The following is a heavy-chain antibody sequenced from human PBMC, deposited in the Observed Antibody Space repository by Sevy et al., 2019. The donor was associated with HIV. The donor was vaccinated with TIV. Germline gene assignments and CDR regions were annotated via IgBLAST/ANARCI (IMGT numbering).Heavy chain of an antibody. V-gene: IGHV4-39*01. CDR3: ANQPLTLISPPDS. J-gene: IGHJ4*02. Sequence: LTCTVSGDSISNSRYYWGWIRQPPGKGLEWIGSVYYSGSTYYNPSLKSRVTLSIDTSKNQFLLKVNSVTATDTAVYYCANQPLTLISPPDSWGQGTLVTVSS. D-gene: IGHD2-2*01. CDR1: GDSISNSRYY. CDR2: VYYSGST.